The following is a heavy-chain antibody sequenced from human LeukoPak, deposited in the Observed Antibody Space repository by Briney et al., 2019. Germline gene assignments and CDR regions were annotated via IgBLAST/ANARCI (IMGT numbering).Heavy chain of an antibody. Sequence: SETLSLTCTVSGGSISYATYYWGWIRQVPGKGLEWIGSIYFSGNTYSNPSLRSRLSISVDTSENRFSLKLTSVTAADTALYYCARVSAYYDWFDPWGQGTLVIVSS. CDR1: GGSISYATYY. D-gene: IGHD3-10*01. CDR3: ARVSAYYDWFDP. V-gene: IGHV4-39*02. J-gene: IGHJ5*02. CDR2: IYFSGNT.